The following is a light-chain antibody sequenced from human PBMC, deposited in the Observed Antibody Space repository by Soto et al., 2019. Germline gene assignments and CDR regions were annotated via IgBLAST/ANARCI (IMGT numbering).Light chain of an antibody. V-gene: IGKV1-33*01. J-gene: IGKJ2*01. Sequence: DIPMTQSPSSLSASVGDRVTITCQASQDISNYLNWYQQKPGKAPKLLIYDASNLETGVPSRFSGSGSGTDFTFTISSLQPEDIETDYCQQYDNLPYTFGQGTKLEIK. CDR1: QDISNY. CDR3: QQYDNLPYT. CDR2: DAS.